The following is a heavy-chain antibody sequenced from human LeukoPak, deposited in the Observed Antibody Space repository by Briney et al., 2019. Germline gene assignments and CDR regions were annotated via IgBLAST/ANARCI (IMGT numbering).Heavy chain of an antibody. CDR1: GVSFSGYY. CDR2: INNSGST. CDR3: ARGRGSSSSHY. V-gene: IGHV4-34*01. Sequence: SSETVSLTCAVYGVSFSGYYWSWIRQPPGKGLEWIGEINNSGSTNYNPSLKSRVTISVDTSKNQFSLKLSSVTAADTAVYYCARGRGSSSSHYWGQGTLVTVSS. J-gene: IGHJ4*02. D-gene: IGHD6-6*01.